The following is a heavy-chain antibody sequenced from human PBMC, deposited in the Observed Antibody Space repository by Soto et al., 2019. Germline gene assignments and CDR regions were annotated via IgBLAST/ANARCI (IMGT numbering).Heavy chain of an antibody. CDR3: ARDQGITTFGVYSMYYYGMDV. D-gene: IGHD3-3*01. Sequence: GASVKVSCKASGYTFTRSGISWVRQAPGQGLEWLGWINPDNGNTNYAQHLQSRVSLTTDTSTSTAYMDLRSLRSDDTAVYYCARDQGITTFGVYSMYYYGMDVWGQGTTVTVSS. J-gene: IGHJ6*02. V-gene: IGHV1-18*01. CDR2: INPDNGNT. CDR1: GYTFTRSG.